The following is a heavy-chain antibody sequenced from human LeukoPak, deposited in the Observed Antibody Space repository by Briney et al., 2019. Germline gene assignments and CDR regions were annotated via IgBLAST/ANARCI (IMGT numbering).Heavy chain of an antibody. D-gene: IGHD1-26*01. J-gene: IGHJ6*03. CDR1: GYSISSGYY. V-gene: IGHV4-61*01. CDR3: ARGVVGASFYYYYYYMDV. Sequence: TSETLSLTCTVSGYSISSGYYWGWIRQPPGKGLEWIGYIYYSGSTNYNPSLKSRVTISVDTSKNQFSLKLSSVTAADTAVYYCARGVVGASFYYYYYYMDVWGKGTTVTVSS. CDR2: IYYSGST.